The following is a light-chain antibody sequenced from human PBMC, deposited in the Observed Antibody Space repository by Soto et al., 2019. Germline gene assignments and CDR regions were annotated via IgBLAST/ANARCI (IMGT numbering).Light chain of an antibody. CDR3: QHYYSNPFT. J-gene: IGKJ3*01. CDR2: WAS. CDR1: QSVLSSSNNKNS. V-gene: IGKV4-1*01. Sequence: DIVMTQSPDSLAVSPGERATINCKSSQSVLSSSNNKNSLAWYQQKPGQPPKLLIYWASTRESGVPDRFSGSGSGTDFTLTIGSLQAQDVAVYYCQHYYSNPFTFGPGTKVDIK.